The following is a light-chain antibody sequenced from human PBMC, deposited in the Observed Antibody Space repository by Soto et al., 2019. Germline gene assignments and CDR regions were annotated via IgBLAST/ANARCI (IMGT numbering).Light chain of an antibody. Sequence: EIVLTQSPGTLSLSPGERATLSCRAGQSVSSDLAWYHQKPGQAPRLLIYGASTRATGIPARFSGSGSGTEFTLSINSLQSEDFAVYYCQQYNNWPRTFGQGTKVDIK. CDR2: GAS. CDR3: QQYNNWPRT. V-gene: IGKV3-15*01. J-gene: IGKJ1*01. CDR1: QSVSSD.